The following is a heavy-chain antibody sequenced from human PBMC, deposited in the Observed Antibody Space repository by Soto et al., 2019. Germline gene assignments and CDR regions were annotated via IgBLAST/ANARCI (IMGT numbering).Heavy chain of an antibody. D-gene: IGHD6-19*01. CDR2: ISAYNGNT. V-gene: IGHV1-18*04. Sequence: ASVKVSCKASGYTFTSYGISWVRQAPGQGLEWMGWISAYNGNTNYAQKLQGRVTMTTDTSTSTAYMELRSLRSDDTAVYYCARDFWGMDRLQWLVHDDWGQGTLVTVAS. J-gene: IGHJ4*02. CDR3: ARDFWGMDRLQWLVHDD. CDR1: GYTFTSYG.